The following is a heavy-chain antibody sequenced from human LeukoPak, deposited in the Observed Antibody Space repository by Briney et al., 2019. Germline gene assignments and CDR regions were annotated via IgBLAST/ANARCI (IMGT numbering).Heavy chain of an antibody. V-gene: IGHV3-23*01. CDR3: AKGQLVANWNDRRQGAFDI. D-gene: IGHD1-1*01. CDR1: GFTFSSYA. J-gene: IGHJ4*02. Sequence: GASLRLSCAASGFTFSSYAMSWVRQAPGKGLEWVSAISGSGGSTYYADSVKGRFTISRDNSKNTLYLQMNSLRAEDTAVYYCAKGQLVANWNDRRQGAFDIWGQGTLVTVSS. CDR2: ISGSGGST.